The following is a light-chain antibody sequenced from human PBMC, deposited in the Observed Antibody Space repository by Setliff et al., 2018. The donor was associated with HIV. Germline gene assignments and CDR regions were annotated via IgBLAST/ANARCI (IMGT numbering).Light chain of an antibody. CDR2: EVS. CDR3: CSYAGSSTPYV. CDR1: SSDVGSYNF. V-gene: IGLV2-23*02. Sequence: QSVLTQPASVSGSPGQSITISCTGTSSDVGSYNFVSWFQQLPGKAPKLMIYEVSKRPSGVSNRFSGSKSGNTASLTISGLQAEDAADYYCCSYAGSSTPYVFGTGTKVTV. J-gene: IGLJ1*01.